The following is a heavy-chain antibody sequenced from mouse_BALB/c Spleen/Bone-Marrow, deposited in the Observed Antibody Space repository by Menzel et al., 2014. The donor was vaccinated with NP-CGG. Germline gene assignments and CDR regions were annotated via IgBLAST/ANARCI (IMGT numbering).Heavy chain of an antibody. CDR2: INPSNGGT. Sequence: QVQLQQSGAELVKPGASVKLSCKASGYTFTSYYMYWVKQRPGQGLEWIGGINPSNGGTNFNEKFKSKATLTIDKSSSTAYMQLSSLTSEYSAVYYCTRDHYYYGSSYWYFDVWGAGTTVTVSS. V-gene: IGHV1S81*02. J-gene: IGHJ1*01. CDR1: GYTFTSYY. CDR3: TRDHYYYGSSYWYFDV. D-gene: IGHD1-1*01.